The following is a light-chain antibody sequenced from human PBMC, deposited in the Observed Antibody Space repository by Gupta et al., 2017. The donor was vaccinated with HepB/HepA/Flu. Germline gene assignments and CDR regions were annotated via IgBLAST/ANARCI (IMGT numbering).Light chain of an antibody. CDR3: QSYDNSLSGYV. CDR2: GSS. CDR1: SSNIGAGYD. Sequence: QSVLTQPPSVSEAPGQRVTISCTGSSSNIGAGYDVHWYQHLPGTAPKLLIYGSSSRPSGVPDRFSGSKSGTSASLAITGLQAEDEADYYCQSYDNSLSGYVFGTGTKVTVL. J-gene: IGLJ1*01. V-gene: IGLV1-40*01.